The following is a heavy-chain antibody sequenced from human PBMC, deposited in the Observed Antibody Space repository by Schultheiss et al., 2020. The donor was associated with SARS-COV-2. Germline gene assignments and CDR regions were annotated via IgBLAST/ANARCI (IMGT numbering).Heavy chain of an antibody. CDR1: GFTFSSYA. J-gene: IGHJ5*02. V-gene: IGHV3-30*03. D-gene: IGHD4-23*01. CDR2: ISYDGSNK. CDR3: ARGGTVVRGNWFDP. Sequence: GGSLRLSCAASGFTFSSYAMSWVRQAPGKGLEWVAVISYDGSNKYYADSVKGRFTISRDNSKNTLYLQMNSLRAEDTAVYYCARGGTVVRGNWFDPWGQGTLVTVSS.